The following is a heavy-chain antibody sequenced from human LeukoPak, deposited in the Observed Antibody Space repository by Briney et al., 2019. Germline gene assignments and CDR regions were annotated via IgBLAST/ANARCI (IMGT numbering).Heavy chain of an antibody. CDR2: ISSSGETI. J-gene: IGHJ4*02. CDR1: GFTFSRYE. D-gene: IGHD5-24*01. Sequence: GGSLRLSCAASGFTFSRYEIHWVRQAPGRGLEWLFYISSSGETIYFADTMKGRFTISRDNANNSLSLQINSLRVEETAIYYCARASGRDGFNTPFEYWGQGTLVTVSS. CDR3: ARASGRDGFNTPFEY. V-gene: IGHV3-48*03.